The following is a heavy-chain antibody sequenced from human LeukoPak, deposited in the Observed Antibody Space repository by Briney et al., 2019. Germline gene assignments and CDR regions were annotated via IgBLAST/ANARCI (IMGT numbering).Heavy chain of an antibody. CDR3: ARGYGSG. CDR2: INSDGSYA. J-gene: IGHJ4*02. Sequence: PGGSLRLSCAASGFTFSNNRMSWVRQAPGKGLVWVSRINSDGSYASYADSVKGRFTISRDSAKNTLYLQMNSLRAEDTAVYYCARGYGSGWGQGTLVTVSS. D-gene: IGHD6-19*01. CDR1: GFTFSNNR. V-gene: IGHV3-74*01.